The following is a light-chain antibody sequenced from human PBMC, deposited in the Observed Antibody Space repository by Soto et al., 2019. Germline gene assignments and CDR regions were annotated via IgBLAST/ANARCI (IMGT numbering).Light chain of an antibody. J-gene: IGKJ2*01. V-gene: IGKV1-33*01. CDR3: QQYDNLLST. Sequence: DIQMTQSPSSLSASVGDRVTITCQASQDISNDLNWYQQKPGKAPKLLIYDASNLETGVPSRFSGSGSGTDFTFTISSLQPEDIATYYCQQYDNLLSTFGQGTKLEIK. CDR2: DAS. CDR1: QDISND.